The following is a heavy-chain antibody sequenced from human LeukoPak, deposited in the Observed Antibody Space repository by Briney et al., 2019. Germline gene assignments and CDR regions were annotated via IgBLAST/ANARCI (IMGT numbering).Heavy chain of an antibody. CDR3: ARTYSSGWYYYFDY. CDR1: GFTFSDYY. Sequence: GGSLRLSRAASGFTFSDYYMSWIRQAPGKGLEWVSYISSSGSTIYYADSVKGRFTISRDNAKNSQYLQMNSLRAEDTAVYYCARTYSSGWYYYFDYWGQGTLVTVSS. CDR2: ISSSGSTI. V-gene: IGHV3-11*01. D-gene: IGHD6-19*01. J-gene: IGHJ4*02.